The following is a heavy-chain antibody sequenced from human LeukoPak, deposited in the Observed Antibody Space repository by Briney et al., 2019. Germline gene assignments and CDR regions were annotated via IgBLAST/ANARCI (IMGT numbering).Heavy chain of an antibody. CDR1: GFSFNTYS. CDR3: ARTKEMATISYFDS. D-gene: IGHD5-24*01. CDR2: ISSSSSTI. V-gene: IGHV3-48*04. Sequence: GGSLRLSCAASGFSFNTYSMNWVRQAPGKGLEWVSYISSSSSTIDYADSVKGRFTISRDNAKNSLYLQMNSLRAEDTAVYYCARTKEMATISYFDSWGQGTLVTVSS. J-gene: IGHJ4*02.